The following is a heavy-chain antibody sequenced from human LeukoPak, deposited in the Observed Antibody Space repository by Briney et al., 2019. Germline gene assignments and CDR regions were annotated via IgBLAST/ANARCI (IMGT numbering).Heavy chain of an antibody. CDR2: ISHDGSDK. Sequence: PGGSLRLSCAASGFTFSSYGMHWVRQAPGRGLEWVAVISHDGSDKYCVDAVKGRFTISRDNSKNTLYLQMNSLRAEDTAVYYCSVTPAASPDRHWGQGTLVTVSS. V-gene: IGHV3-30*03. D-gene: IGHD2-2*01. CDR3: SVTPAASPDRH. J-gene: IGHJ4*02. CDR1: GFTFSSYG.